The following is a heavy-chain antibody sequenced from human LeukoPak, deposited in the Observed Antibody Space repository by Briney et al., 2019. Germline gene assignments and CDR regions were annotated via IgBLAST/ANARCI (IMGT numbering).Heavy chain of an antibody. D-gene: IGHD1-26*01. V-gene: IGHV3-74*03. CDR1: GFTVSSNY. CDR3: VREVGAPGSFQH. Sequence: GGSLRLSCVATGFTVSSNYMSWVRQAPGKGLEWVSRINGDGRIIEHAESVKGRFTISRNNADNTLQLQMNSLRAEDTAVYHCVREVGAPGSFQHWGQGAPVTVSS. CDR2: INGDGRII. J-gene: IGHJ1*01.